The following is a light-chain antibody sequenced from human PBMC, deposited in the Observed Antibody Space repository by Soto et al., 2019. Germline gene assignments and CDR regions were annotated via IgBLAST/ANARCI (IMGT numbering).Light chain of an antibody. CDR2: AAS. Sequence: EVVMTQSPVTLSVSPGETATLSCRASQTVYSNLAWYQQKPGQAPRLLIHAASTRASGVPARFSGSGSGTEFTLTISSLQSEDFAIYYCQQYNNWLMLSFGGGTKVEIK. J-gene: IGKJ4*01. CDR1: QTVYSN. CDR3: QQYNNWLMLS. V-gene: IGKV3-15*01.